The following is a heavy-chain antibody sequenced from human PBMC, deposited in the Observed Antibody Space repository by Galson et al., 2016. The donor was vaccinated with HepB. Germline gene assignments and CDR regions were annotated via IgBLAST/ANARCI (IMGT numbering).Heavy chain of an antibody. CDR3: ARWQSGSPVN. CDR2: SKNKANGYTT. V-gene: IGHV3-72*01. Sequence: SLRLSCAASGFIFSDHYMDWVRQAPGKGLEWLGRSKNKANGYTTEYAASVEGRFTISRDDSKNSLYLQMSSLKIEDTAVYYCARWQSGSPVNWGQGTLVTVSS. J-gene: IGHJ4*02. D-gene: IGHD1-26*01. CDR1: GFIFSDHY.